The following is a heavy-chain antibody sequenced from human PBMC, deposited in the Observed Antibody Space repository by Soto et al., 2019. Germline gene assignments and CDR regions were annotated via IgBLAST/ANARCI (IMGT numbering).Heavy chain of an antibody. CDR1: WDSVSSNSAG. Sequence: SQTLSLTCALSWDSVSSNSAGWHWIRQSPSRGLEWLGRTYYRSKWYNGYSVSVKSRITINPDTSKNQFSLQLNSVSPEDTAVYYCTGQSVAGAIDYWGQGTPVTVSS. J-gene: IGHJ4*02. CDR3: TGQSVAGAIDY. CDR2: TYYRSKWYN. V-gene: IGHV6-1*01. D-gene: IGHD6-19*01.